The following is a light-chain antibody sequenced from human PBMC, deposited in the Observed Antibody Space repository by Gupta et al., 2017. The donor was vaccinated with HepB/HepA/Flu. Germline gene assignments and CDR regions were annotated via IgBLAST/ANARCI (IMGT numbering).Light chain of an antibody. V-gene: IGLV5-37*01. CDR3: MIWPSNNVV. Sequence: QPVLTQPPSSSASPGESARLTCTLPSDINVGSYNIHWYQQKPGSPPRYLLYYYSDSDKGQGPGVPSRFSGSKDASANTGILLISGLQSEDEADYYCMIWPSNNVVFGGGTKLTVL. CDR1: SDINVGSYN. J-gene: IGLJ2*01. CDR2: YYSDSDK.